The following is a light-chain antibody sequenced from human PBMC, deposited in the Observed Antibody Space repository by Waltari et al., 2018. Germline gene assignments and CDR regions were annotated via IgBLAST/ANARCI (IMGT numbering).Light chain of an antibody. CDR3: QHYNNFSALFT. J-gene: IGKJ3*01. Sequence: DIQITQSPSTGSASVGERVTITCRASQSISRWLAWYQQKPGKAPKLLIHKASSLQSGVPSRFSGSGSGTEFTLNITSLQPDDFATYYCQHYNNFSALFTFGPGTQVDIK. CDR1: QSISRW. V-gene: IGKV1-5*03. CDR2: KAS.